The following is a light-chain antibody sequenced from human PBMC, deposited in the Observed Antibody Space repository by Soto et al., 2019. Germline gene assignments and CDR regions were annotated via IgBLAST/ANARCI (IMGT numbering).Light chain of an antibody. J-gene: IGKJ1*01. V-gene: IGKV1-5*03. CDR2: RAS. Sequence: DIQMTQSPSTLSASVGDSVTITCLDSKDLACRLAWYPPKPEKAPKVMSHRASHLESGVSVRFSPSESGTESSPTINGLQADDVATYYCRQYHMYSWTFCQGPKVDLK. CDR1: KDLACR. CDR3: RQYHMYSWT.